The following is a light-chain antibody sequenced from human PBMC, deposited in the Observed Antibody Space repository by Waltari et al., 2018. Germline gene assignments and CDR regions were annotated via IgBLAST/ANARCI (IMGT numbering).Light chain of an antibody. CDR1: NGDVGGYYY. CDR3: TSYRSTNTRVI. V-gene: IGLV2-14*03. Sequence: QSALTQPASVSGSPGQSITISCTGINGDVGGYYYVSWYQQYPGKAHKLLIYDVSHRPSGVSSLFSASKSGNTASLTISGLQTEDEADYYCTSYRSTNTRVIFGGGTKLAVL. J-gene: IGLJ2*01. CDR2: DVS.